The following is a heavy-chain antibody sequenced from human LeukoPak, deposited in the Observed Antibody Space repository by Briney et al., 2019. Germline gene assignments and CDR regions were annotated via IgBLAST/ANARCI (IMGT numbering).Heavy chain of an antibody. CDR2: ISGSGGST. D-gene: IGHD2-2*01. CDR3: AKISSTHFDY. V-gene: IGHV3-23*01. Sequence: PGGSLRLSCAASGFTFSSYAMSWVRQAPGKGLEWVAVISGSGGSTDYADSVKGRFTISRDNSKNTLYLQMNSLRAEDTAVYYCAKISSTHFDYWGQGTLVTVSS. J-gene: IGHJ4*02. CDR1: GFTFSSYA.